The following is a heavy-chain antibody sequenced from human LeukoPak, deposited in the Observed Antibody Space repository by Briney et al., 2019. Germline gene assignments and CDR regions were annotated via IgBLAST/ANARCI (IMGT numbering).Heavy chain of an antibody. D-gene: IGHD3-9*01. CDR1: GFTFSSYG. Sequence: GGSLRLSCAASGFTFSSYGMHWVRQAPGKGLEWVAVISYDGSNKYYADSVKGRFTISRDNSKNTLYLQMNSLRAEDTAVYYCAKVLAYYDILEGMDVWGQGTTVTVSS. CDR3: AKVLAYYDILEGMDV. J-gene: IGHJ6*02. V-gene: IGHV3-30*18. CDR2: ISYDGSNK.